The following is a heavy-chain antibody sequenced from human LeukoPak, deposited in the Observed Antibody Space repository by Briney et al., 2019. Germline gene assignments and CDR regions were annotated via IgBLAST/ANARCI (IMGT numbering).Heavy chain of an antibody. D-gene: IGHD3-22*01. CDR1: GFTFSSYD. V-gene: IGHV3-13*01. J-gene: IGHJ4*02. CDR3: AKGPDYYDSSGYSFDY. Sequence: PGGSLRLSCAASGFTFSSYDMHWVRQATGKGLEWVSGIGTAGDTYYPGSVKGRFTISRENAKNSLYLQMNSLRAGDTAVYYCAKGPDYYDSSGYSFDYWGQGTLVTVSS. CDR2: IGTAGDT.